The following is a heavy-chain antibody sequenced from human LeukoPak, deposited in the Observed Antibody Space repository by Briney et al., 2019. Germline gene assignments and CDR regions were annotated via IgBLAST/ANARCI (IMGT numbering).Heavy chain of an antibody. V-gene: IGHV1-69*04. CDR1: GGTFTSYA. D-gene: IGHD4-23*01. Sequence: ASVKVSCKASGGTFTSYAISWVRQAPGQGLEWMGRIIPIIGIANYAQKFQGRVTITADKSKSPAYMELSSLRYEDTAVYYCARDYGGKGSQFAFDIWGQGTMVTVSS. CDR2: IIPIIGIA. J-gene: IGHJ3*02. CDR3: ARDYGGKGSQFAFDI.